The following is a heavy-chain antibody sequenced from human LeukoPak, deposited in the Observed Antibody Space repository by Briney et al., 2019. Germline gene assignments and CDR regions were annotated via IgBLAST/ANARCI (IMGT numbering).Heavy chain of an antibody. CDR3: ARGQRTEYSYGTKGFDY. Sequence: SETLSLTCTVSGGSISSSSYYWGWIRQPPGKGLEWIGSIYYSGSTNYNPSLKSRVTISVDTSKNQFSLKLSSVTAADTAVYYCARGQRTEYSYGTKGFDYWGQGTLVTVSS. CDR2: IYYSGST. V-gene: IGHV4-39*07. CDR1: GGSISSSSYY. J-gene: IGHJ4*02. D-gene: IGHD5-18*01.